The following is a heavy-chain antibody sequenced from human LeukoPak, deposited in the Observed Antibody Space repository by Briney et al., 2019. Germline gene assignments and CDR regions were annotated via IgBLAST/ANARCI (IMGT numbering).Heavy chain of an antibody. CDR1: GGSISSSNW. Sequence: PSGTLSLTCAVSGGSISSSNWWSWVRQPPGKGLEWIGEIYHSGSTNYNPSLKSRVTISVDKSKNQFSLKLSSVTAADTAVYYCARDGLWFGELSHFDYWGQGTLVTVSS. V-gene: IGHV4-4*02. J-gene: IGHJ4*02. CDR3: ARDGLWFGELSHFDY. CDR2: IYHSGST. D-gene: IGHD3-10*01.